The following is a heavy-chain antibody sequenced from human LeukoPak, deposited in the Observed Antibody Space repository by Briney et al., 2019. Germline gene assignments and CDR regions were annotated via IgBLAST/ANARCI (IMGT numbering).Heavy chain of an antibody. Sequence: ASVKVSCKASGYTFTGYYIHWVRQAPGQGLEWMGWIDPNSGSTEYAQKFQGRVTMTRDTSISTAYMELSRLRSDDTAVYYCARGGSGIAAVWGQGTLVTVSS. J-gene: IGHJ4*02. V-gene: IGHV1-2*02. D-gene: IGHD6-13*01. CDR1: GYTFTGYY. CDR3: ARGGSGIAAV. CDR2: IDPNSGST.